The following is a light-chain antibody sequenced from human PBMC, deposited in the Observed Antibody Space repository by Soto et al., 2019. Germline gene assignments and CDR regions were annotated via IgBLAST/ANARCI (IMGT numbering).Light chain of an antibody. CDR1: QSVSSSY. Sequence: VLTQSPGTLSLSPGERATLSCSASQSVSSSYLAWYQQILGQAPRLLIYRTSNRATGIPDRFSASGSGTDFTLTISDVQPEDFALYYCHQRQSWPRTFGQGTKVDIK. V-gene: IGKV3-20*01. CDR2: RTS. J-gene: IGKJ1*01. CDR3: HQRQSWPRT.